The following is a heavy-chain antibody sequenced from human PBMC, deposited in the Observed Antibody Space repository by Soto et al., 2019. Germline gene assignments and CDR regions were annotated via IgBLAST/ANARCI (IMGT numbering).Heavy chain of an antibody. CDR3: ARGSTASYNWFDP. CDR1: GGSISSGGYY. J-gene: IGHJ5*02. CDR2: IYYSGST. V-gene: IGHV4-31*03. Sequence: SETLSLTCTVSGGSISSGGYYWSWIRQHPGKGLEWIGYIYYSGSTYYNPSLKSRVTISVDTSKNQFSLKLSSVTAADTAVYYCARGSTASYNWFDPWGQGTLVTVSS.